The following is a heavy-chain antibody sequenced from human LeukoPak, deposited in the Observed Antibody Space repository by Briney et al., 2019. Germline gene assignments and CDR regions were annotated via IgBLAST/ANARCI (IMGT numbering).Heavy chain of an antibody. CDR1: GGSFSGYY. CDR3: ARGRGYCSGGSCYHIDY. Sequence: TSETLSLTCAVYGGSFSGYYWSWIRQPPGKGLEWIGEINHSGSTNYNPSLKSRVTISVDTSKNQFSLKLSSVTAADTAVYYCARGRGYCSGGSCYHIDYWGQGTLVTVSS. J-gene: IGHJ4*02. D-gene: IGHD2-15*01. CDR2: INHSGST. V-gene: IGHV4-34*01.